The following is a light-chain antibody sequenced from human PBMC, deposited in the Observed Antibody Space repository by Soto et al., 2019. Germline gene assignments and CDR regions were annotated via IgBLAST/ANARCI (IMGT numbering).Light chain of an antibody. CDR2: GAS. J-gene: IGKJ1*01. CDR1: QSVSSN. V-gene: IGKV3-15*01. Sequence: ETVMTQSPATLSVSPGEGATLSCRASQSVSSNLVWYQHKPGQAPRLLIYGASTRATDIPARFSGSGSGTEFTLTISSLQPDDFATYYCQHYNSYSEAFGQGTKVDI. CDR3: QHYNSYSEA.